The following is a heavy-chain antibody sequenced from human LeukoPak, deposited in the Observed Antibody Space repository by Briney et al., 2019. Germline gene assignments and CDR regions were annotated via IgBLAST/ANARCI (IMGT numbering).Heavy chain of an antibody. CDR2: IYYSGST. CDR1: GGSISSYY. Sequence: SETLSLTCTVSGGSISSYYWSWIRQPPGKGLEWIGYIYYSGSTNYNPSLKSRVTISVDTSKNQFSLKLSSVTAADTAVYYCARGADGDYSSSSINDYWGQGTLVTVSS. D-gene: IGHD6-6*01. V-gene: IGHV4-59*01. CDR3: ARGADGDYSSSSINDY. J-gene: IGHJ4*02.